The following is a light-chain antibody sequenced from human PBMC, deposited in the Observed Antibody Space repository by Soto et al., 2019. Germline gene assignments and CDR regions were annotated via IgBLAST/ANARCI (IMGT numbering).Light chain of an antibody. CDR2: TTD. CDR3: LLYFGGAQLV. J-gene: IGLJ3*02. CDR1: TGAVTTGNY. V-gene: IGLV7-43*01. Sequence: QTVVTQEPSLTVSPGGTVTLTCASSTGAVTTGNYASWFQQKPGQAPRTLIYTTDNRHSWTPARFSGSLLGGKAALTLSSVHPEDEADYYCLLYFGGAQLVFGGGTKVTVL.